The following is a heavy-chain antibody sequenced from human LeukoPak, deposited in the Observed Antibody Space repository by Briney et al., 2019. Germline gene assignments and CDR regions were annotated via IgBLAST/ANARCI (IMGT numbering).Heavy chain of an antibody. Sequence: GGSLRLSCAASGFTFSSYAMHWVRQAPGKGLEWVAVISYDGSNKYYADSVKGRFTISRDNSKNTLYLQMNSLRAEDTAVYYCASANSLSKGLPFDYWGQGTLVTVSS. CDR2: ISYDGSNK. D-gene: IGHD3-16*01. V-gene: IGHV3-30-3*01. CDR1: GFTFSSYA. J-gene: IGHJ4*02. CDR3: ASANSLSKGLPFDY.